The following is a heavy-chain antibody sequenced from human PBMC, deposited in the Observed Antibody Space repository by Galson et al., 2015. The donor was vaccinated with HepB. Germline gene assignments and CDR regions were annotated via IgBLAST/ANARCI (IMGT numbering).Heavy chain of an antibody. D-gene: IGHD3-10*01. CDR3: AKDITYYYGSGSYLFGAFDI. V-gene: IGHV3-9*01. CDR1: GVTFDDYA. Sequence: SLRLACAASGVTFDDYAMHWVRQVPGKGLEWVSGISWNSGSIGYGDSVKGRFTISRDNAKKSLYRQMNSLRAEDTAFYYCAKDITYYYGSGSYLFGAFDIWGQGTAVTVS. CDR2: ISWNSGSI. J-gene: IGHJ3*02.